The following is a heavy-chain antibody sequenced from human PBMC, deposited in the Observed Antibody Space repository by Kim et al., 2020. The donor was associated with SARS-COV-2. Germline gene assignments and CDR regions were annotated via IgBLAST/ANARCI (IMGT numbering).Heavy chain of an antibody. D-gene: IGHD2-21*02. CDR1: GYTLSSYD. J-gene: IGHJ6*01. CDR3: GGGPILSRGLCTAPLGMDV. V-gene: IGHV1-8*01. Sequence: ASVKVSCKASGYTLSSYDICWVRQATGQGLEWMGWMNPNSGNTGYAQKFQGRVTMSTDTSINTAYMELSSLTSEDAAVYFCGGGPILSRGLCTAPLGMDV. CDR2: MNPNSGNT.